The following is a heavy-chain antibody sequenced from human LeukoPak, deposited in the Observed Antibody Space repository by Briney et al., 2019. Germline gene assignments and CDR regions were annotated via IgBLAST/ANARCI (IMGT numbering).Heavy chain of an antibody. D-gene: IGHD6-19*01. CDR3: ARPIAVAGTAYV. CDR2: IDSSSAYI. V-gene: IGHV3-21*01. CDR1: GFTFRTYT. Sequence: GGSLRLSCAASGFTFRTYTMNWVRQAPGKGLEWVSSIDSSSAYIYYSDSVEGRFTISRDNAKNSLYLQMNSLRAEDTAVYYCARPIAVAGTAYVWGQGTLVTVSS. J-gene: IGHJ4*02.